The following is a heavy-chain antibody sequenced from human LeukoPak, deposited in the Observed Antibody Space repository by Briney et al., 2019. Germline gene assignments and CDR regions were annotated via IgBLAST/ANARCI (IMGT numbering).Heavy chain of an antibody. CDR2: MNPNSGNT. D-gene: IGHD2-2*02. Sequence: GASVKVSCKASGYTFTSYDINWVRQATGQGLEWMGWMNPNSGNTGYAQKFQGRVTMTRNTSISTAYMELNSLRSEDTAVYYCARGRGYCSSTSCDKYNWFDPWGQGTLVTVSS. J-gene: IGHJ5*02. CDR3: ARGRGYCSSTSCDKYNWFDP. CDR1: GYTFTSYD. V-gene: IGHV1-8*01.